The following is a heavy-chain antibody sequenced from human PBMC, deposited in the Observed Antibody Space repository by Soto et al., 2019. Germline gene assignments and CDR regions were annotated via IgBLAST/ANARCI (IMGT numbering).Heavy chain of an antibody. CDR3: ARGYSYGYYYYGMDV. Sequence: VKVSCKASGGTFSNYAITWVRQAPGQGLEWMGGIIPIFGTANYAQKFQGRVTITADESTSTAYMELSSLRSEDTAVYYCARGYSYGYYYYGMDVWGQGTTVTVSS. D-gene: IGHD5-18*01. J-gene: IGHJ6*02. CDR1: GGTFSNYA. V-gene: IGHV1-69*13. CDR2: IIPIFGTA.